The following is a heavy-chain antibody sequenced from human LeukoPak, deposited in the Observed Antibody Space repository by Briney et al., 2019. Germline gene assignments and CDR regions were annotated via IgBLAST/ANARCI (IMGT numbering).Heavy chain of an antibody. V-gene: IGHV1-2*02. CDR3: VSAYDQ. J-gene: IGHJ5*02. Sequence: ASVKVSCKASGYRFSDSYIHWVRQAPGHGFEWMGWINPNTGDTKYAKMFQGRVTMTTGASISTAYMELSGLRSADTAIYFCVSAYDQWGQGTLVTVSS. CDR2: INPNTGDT. CDR1: GYRFSDSY.